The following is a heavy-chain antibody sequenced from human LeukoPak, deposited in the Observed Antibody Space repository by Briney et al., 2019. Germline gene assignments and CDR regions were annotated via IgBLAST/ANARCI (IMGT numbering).Heavy chain of an antibody. CDR1: GYTFPGYY. CDR3: AREHSSSSGKVFDY. V-gene: IGHV1-2*02. J-gene: IGHJ4*02. D-gene: IGHD6-6*01. CDR2: INPNSGGA. Sequence: ASVKVSCKASGYTFPGYYMHWVRQAPGQGLEWMGWINPNSGGANYAQKFQGRVTMTRDTSISTAYMELSRLRSDDTAVYYCAREHSSSSGKVFDYWGQGTLVTVSS.